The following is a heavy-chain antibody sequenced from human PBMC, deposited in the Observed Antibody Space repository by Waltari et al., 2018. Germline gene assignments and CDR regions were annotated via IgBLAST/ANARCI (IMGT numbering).Heavy chain of an antibody. CDR2: IYSGGST. V-gene: IGHV3-66*02. CDR3: ARAYSSSRYFDY. CDR1: GFTVSSNY. Sequence: EVQLLESGGGLVQPGGSLRLSCAASGFTVSSNYMSWVRQAPGKGLEWVSVIYSGGSTYYADSVKGRFTISRDNSKNTLYLQMNSLRAEDTAVYYCARAYSSSRYFDYWGQGTLVIVSS. J-gene: IGHJ4*02. D-gene: IGHD6-6*01.